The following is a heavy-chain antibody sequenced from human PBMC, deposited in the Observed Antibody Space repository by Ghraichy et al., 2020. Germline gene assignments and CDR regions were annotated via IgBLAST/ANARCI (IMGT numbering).Heavy chain of an antibody. D-gene: IGHD2-21*02. CDR2: IYYSGST. CDR1: GGSISSYY. CDR3: ASSLRVGDPPCD. V-gene: IGHV4-59*01. Sequence: SQTLSLTCTVSGGSISSYYWSWIRQPPGKGLEWIGYIYYSGSTNYNPSLKSRVTISVDTSKNQFSLKLSSVTAADTAVYYCASSLRVGDPPCDWGQGTLVTVSS. J-gene: IGHJ4*02.